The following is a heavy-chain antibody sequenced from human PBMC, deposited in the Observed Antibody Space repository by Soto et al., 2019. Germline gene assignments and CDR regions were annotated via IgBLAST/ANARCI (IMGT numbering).Heavy chain of an antibody. CDR3: ANFPAGTDY. J-gene: IGHJ4*02. CDR2: ISGSGGST. Sequence: GALRLACAASGFTFSRYAMSWVRQAPGKGLEWVSAISGSGGSTYYAGSVKGRFTISRDNSKNTLYLQMNSLRAEDTAVYYCANFPAGTDYWGQGTLVTVSS. V-gene: IGHV3-23*01. D-gene: IGHD6-13*01. CDR1: GFTFSRYA.